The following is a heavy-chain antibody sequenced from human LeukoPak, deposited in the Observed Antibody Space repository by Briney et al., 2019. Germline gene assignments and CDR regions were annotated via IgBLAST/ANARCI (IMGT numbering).Heavy chain of an antibody. Sequence: SDTLSLTCAVSGYSISSNNWWAWVRQTPGKGLDWIGFNYYNGNTYYNPYNPSLTSRVTMSVDTSKNQFSLKLDSVTEIDTAMYYCARNQAVAANRGASDVWGQGTMVTVSS. J-gene: IGHJ3*01. CDR1: GYSISSNNW. V-gene: IGHV4-28*01. D-gene: IGHD6-19*01. CDR3: ARNQAVAANRGASDV. CDR2: NYYNGNT.